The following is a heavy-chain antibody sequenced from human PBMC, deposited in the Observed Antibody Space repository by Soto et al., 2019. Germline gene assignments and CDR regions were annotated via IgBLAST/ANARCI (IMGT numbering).Heavy chain of an antibody. CDR1: GFTVSSNY. J-gene: IGHJ6*02. CDR3: ARLSGSYYYGMDV. CDR2: IYSGGST. D-gene: IGHD1-26*01. V-gene: IGHV3-53*01. Sequence: GGSLRLSCAASGFTVSSNYMSWVRQAPGKGLEWVSVIYSGGSTYYADSVKGRFTISRDNSKNTLYLQMNSLRAEDTAVYYCARLSGSYYYGMDVWGQGTTVTVSS.